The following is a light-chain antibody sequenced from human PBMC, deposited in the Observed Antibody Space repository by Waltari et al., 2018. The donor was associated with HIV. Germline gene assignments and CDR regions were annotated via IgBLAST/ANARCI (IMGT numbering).Light chain of an antibody. V-gene: IGKV1-12*01. CDR1: QGIKTW. CDR2: GAS. CDR3: QQAISFPHT. Sequence: DVQMAQSPSSVSASVGDRVTITCRASQGIKTWLAWYQHKPAEAPTLLIYGASRLQSGVPARFNGSGSGLDFTLTITNFRPEDSATYYCQQAISFPHTFGGGTRVDI. J-gene: IGKJ4*01.